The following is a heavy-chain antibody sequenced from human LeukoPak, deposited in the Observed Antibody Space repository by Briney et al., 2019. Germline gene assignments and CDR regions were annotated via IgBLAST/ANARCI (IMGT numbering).Heavy chain of an antibody. CDR1: GGSISSGDYY. D-gene: IGHD2-2*01. J-gene: IGHJ5*02. CDR2: IYYSGST. CDR3: ARGTSCYFCGWFDP. V-gene: IGHV4-30-4*08. Sequence: SETLSLTCTVSGGSISSGDYYWSWIRQPPGKGLEWIGYIYYSGSTYYNPSLKSRVTMSVDTSKNQFSLKLSSVTAADTAVYYCARGTSCYFCGWFDPWGQGTLVTVSS.